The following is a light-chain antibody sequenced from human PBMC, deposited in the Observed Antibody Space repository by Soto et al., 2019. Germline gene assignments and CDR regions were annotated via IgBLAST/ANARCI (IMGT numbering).Light chain of an antibody. Sequence: DIQITQSPSSLSASVGDGVTITCRASQGIRNDLGWYQQKPGKAPKLLIYDVSTLDSGVPSRFSGSGSGTEFTLTISSLQPDDFATYYCQHYNSYSEAFGQGTKVDI. J-gene: IGKJ1*01. CDR1: QGIRND. V-gene: IGKV1-17*01. CDR2: DVS. CDR3: QHYNSYSEA.